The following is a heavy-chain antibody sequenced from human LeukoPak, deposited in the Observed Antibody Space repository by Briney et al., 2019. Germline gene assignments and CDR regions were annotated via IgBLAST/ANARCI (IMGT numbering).Heavy chain of an antibody. V-gene: IGHV3-74*01. CDR3: ARDGRGPDY. D-gene: IGHD3/OR15-3a*01. J-gene: IGHJ4*02. Sequence: PGGSLRLSCAASGFTLSSRWMHWLRQVPGKGLVSASRIESDGRTAYADSVKGRFIISRDNAKNTLYLQMNSLRVEDTAVYYCARDGRGPDYWGQGTLVTVSS. CDR1: GFTLSSRW. CDR2: IESDGRT.